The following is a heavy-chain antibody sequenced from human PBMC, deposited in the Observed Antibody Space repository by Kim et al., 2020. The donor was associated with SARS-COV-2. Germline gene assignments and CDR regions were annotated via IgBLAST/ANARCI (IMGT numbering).Heavy chain of an antibody. Sequence: DSVKGRLTISRDNSKSTLYLQMNSLRAEDTAVYYCAKDQGQSYFDYWGQGTLVTVSS. V-gene: IGHV3-23*03. D-gene: IGHD4-4*01. J-gene: IGHJ4*02. CDR3: AKDQGQSYFDY.